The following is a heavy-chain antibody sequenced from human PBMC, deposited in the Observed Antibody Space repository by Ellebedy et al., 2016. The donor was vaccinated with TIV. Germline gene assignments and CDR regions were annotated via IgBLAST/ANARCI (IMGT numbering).Heavy chain of an antibody. V-gene: IGHV3-23*01. Sequence: GESLKISCAASGFTFSSYAVSWVRQAPGKGLEWVSAISGSGGATYYADSVKGRFTISRDNSKNTLFLQMNSLRAEDTAVYYCAKGLGCSGGDCYSGHAFDIWGQGTMVTVSS. D-gene: IGHD2-15*01. J-gene: IGHJ3*02. CDR2: ISGSGGAT. CDR3: AKGLGCSGGDCYSGHAFDI. CDR1: GFTFSSYA.